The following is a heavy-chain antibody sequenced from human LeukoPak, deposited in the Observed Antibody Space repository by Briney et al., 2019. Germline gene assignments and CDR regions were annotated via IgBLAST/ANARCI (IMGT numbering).Heavy chain of an antibody. CDR2: ISWNSGSI. CDR3: ARTGYSGYDRLDY. J-gene: IGHJ4*02. V-gene: IGHV3-9*01. D-gene: IGHD5-12*01. CDR1: GFTFDDYA. Sequence: PGGSLRLSCAASGFTFDDYAMHWVRQAPGKGLEWVSGISWNSGSIGYADSVKGRFTISRDNAKNSLYLQMNSLRAEDTALYYCARTGYSGYDRLDYWGQGTLVTVSS.